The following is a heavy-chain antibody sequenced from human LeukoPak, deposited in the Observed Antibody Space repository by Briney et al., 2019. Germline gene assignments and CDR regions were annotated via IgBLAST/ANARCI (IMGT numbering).Heavy chain of an antibody. V-gene: IGHV4-4*07. CDR1: GGSVSRYY. CDR3: ARDSGTTEEVKFDP. D-gene: IGHD3-10*01. CDR2: IYNSGST. Sequence: SETLSLTCAVSGGSVSRYYWSWIRQSAGKGLEWIGRIYNSGSTTYNPSLKSRVTMSIDTSKSQFSLKLTSVIVADTAVYYCARDSGTTEEVKFDPWGQGTLVTVSS. J-gene: IGHJ5*02.